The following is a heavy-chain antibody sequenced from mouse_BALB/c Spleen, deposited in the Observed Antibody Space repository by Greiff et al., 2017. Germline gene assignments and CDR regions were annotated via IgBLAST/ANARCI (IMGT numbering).Heavy chain of an antibody. J-gene: IGHJ4*01. V-gene: IGHV5-6-5*01. CDR1: GFTFSSYA. CDR2: ISSGGST. CDR3: AREKTGGYYAMDY. Sequence: EVQRVESGGGLVKPGGSLKLSCAASGFTFSSYAMSWVRQTPEKRLEWVASISSGGSTYYPDSVKGRFTISRDNARNILYLQMSSLRSEDTAMYYCAREKTGGYYAMDYWGQGTSVTVSS.